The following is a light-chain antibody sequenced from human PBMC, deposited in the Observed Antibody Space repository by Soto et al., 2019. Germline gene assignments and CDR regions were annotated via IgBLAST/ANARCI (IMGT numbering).Light chain of an antibody. J-gene: IGLJ1*01. V-gene: IGLV1-40*01. CDR2: GNS. CDR3: QSYDSSLSAHYV. CDR1: SSNIGATYD. Sequence: QSALTQPPSVSGPPGRRVTISCTGSSSNIGATYDVQWYQQLPGTAPKLLIYGNSNRPSGVPDRFSGSKSGTSASLAITGLQADDEADYYCQSYDSSLSAHYVFGTGTKVTVL.